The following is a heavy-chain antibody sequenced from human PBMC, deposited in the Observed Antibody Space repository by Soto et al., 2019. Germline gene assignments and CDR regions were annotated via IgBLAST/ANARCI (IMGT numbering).Heavy chain of an antibody. CDR3: ARILRDTQGWYHRDF. D-gene: IGHD6-19*01. Sequence: QVHLQESGPGLVKPSETLSLTCSVSGGSIETYYWSWMRQSPGKGLEWIGYISSSGSTTYNPSLERRVTLSVDTAKNDCSLKLNSVAAAATATYYCARILRDTQGWYHRDFWGQGTLVTGAS. CDR2: ISSSGST. V-gene: IGHV4-59*01. J-gene: IGHJ4*02. CDR1: GGSIETYY.